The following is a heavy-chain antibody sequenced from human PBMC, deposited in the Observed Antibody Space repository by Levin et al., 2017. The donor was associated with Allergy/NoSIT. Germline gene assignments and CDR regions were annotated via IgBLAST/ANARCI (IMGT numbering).Heavy chain of an antibody. D-gene: IGHD3-16*01. CDR1: GFSLTTSGVG. V-gene: IGHV2-5*02. CDR2: IYWDDDR. CDR3: AHISITDGGVLREDAFDC. Sequence: SGPTLVKPTQTVTLTCTFSGFSLTTSGVGVAWIRQPPGEALEWLAIIYWDDDRRYSPSLKSRLAITKDTSRNQVVLTMTNMDPMDTATYYCAHISITDGGVLREDAFDCWGQGTLVTVSS. J-gene: IGHJ3*01.